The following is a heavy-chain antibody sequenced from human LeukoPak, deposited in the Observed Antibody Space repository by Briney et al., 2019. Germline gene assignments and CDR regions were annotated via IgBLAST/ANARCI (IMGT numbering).Heavy chain of an antibody. CDR3: ARDSRYYDFWSGYYTSYYYYGMDV. CDR2: IIPIFGTA. CDR1: GGTFISYA. Sequence: GASVKVSCKASGGTFISYAISWVRQAPGQGLEWMGGIIPIFGTANYAQKLQGRVTMTTDTSTSTAYMELRSLRSDDTAVYYCARDSRYYDFWSGYYTSYYYYGMDVWGQGTTVTVSS. V-gene: IGHV1-69*05. D-gene: IGHD3-3*01. J-gene: IGHJ6*02.